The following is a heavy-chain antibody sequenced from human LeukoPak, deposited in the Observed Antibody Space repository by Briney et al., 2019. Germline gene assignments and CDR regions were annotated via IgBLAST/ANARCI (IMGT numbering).Heavy chain of an antibody. J-gene: IGHJ5*02. Sequence: SQTLSLTCTVSGVSISSGGYYWSWIRQHPGKGLEWIGYIYYSGSTYYNPSLKSRVTISVDTSKNQFSLKLSSVTAADTAVYYCARCPTSIAARPGSKGWFDPWGQGTLVTVSS. CDR1: GVSISSGGYY. CDR2: IYYSGST. CDR3: ARCPTSIAARPGSKGWFDP. V-gene: IGHV4-31*03. D-gene: IGHD6-6*01.